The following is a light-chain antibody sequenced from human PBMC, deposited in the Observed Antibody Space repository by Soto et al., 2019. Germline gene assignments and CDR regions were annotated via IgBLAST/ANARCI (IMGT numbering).Light chain of an antibody. J-gene: IGLJ2*01. Sequence: QSVLTQPPSVSGAPGQRVIISCTGSSSTIGPGYDVHWYQQFPGTAPKLLIYGDSHRPSGVPDRFSGSKSGTPASLAITGLQAEDEADYYCQSYDRSLSASVVFGGGTQLTVL. CDR3: QSYDRSLSASVV. CDR2: GDS. CDR1: SSTIGPGYD. V-gene: IGLV1-40*01.